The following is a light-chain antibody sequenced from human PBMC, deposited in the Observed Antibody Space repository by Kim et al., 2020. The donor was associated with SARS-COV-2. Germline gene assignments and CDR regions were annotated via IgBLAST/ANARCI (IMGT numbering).Light chain of an antibody. CDR1: RSNIGGYS. CDR2: RNT. Sequence: GQRVTISCSGSRSNIGGYSLHWYQNRPGAAPKLLLYRNTQRPSGVPDRVSASKSGTSASLAISGLQSEDEADYYCAAWDDSLRSVLFGGGTQLTVL. J-gene: IGLJ3*02. V-gene: IGLV1-44*01. CDR3: AAWDDSLRSVL.